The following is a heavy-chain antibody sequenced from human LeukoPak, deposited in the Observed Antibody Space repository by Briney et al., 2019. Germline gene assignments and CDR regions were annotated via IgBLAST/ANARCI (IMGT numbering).Heavy chain of an antibody. V-gene: IGHV3-23*01. CDR3: AKGLLSGYVPPFDH. Sequence: SAGGGSNFSADSVHGPFTISGDNSKNTLYLQMNSLRADHTAVYYCAKGLLSGYVPPFDHWGQGTLVTVSS. J-gene: IGHJ4*02. CDR2: SAGGGSN. D-gene: IGHD5-12*01.